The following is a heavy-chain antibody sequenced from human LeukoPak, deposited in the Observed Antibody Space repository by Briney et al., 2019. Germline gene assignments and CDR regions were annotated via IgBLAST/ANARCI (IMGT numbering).Heavy chain of an antibody. D-gene: IGHD3-9*01. Sequence: SQTLSPTCTVYGGSISSFYRSWVRQPARSGLEWVGRIYTSGTTKYIPSLKSRVSMSVDTSKDQFSLKLSTVTAADTAVYYCARANYDILTGYPLPIFDYWGQGTLVTVSS. CDR2: IYTSGTT. V-gene: IGHV4-4*07. CDR1: GGSISSFY. CDR3: ARANYDILTGYPLPIFDY. J-gene: IGHJ4*02.